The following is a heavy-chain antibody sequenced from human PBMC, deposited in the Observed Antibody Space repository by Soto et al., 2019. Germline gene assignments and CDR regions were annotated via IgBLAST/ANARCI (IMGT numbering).Heavy chain of an antibody. CDR1: GFTFSSYA. J-gene: IGHJ6*02. D-gene: IGHD1-26*01. CDR3: AKETVAYSLLSTTNYYYGMDV. Sequence: EVQLLESGGGLVQPGGSLRLSCAASGFTFSSYAMSWVRQAPGKGLEWVSAISGSGGSTYYADSVKGRFTISRDNSKNTLYLQMNSLRAEDTAVYYCAKETVAYSLLSTTNYYYGMDVWGQGTTVTVSS. CDR2: ISGSGGST. V-gene: IGHV3-23*01.